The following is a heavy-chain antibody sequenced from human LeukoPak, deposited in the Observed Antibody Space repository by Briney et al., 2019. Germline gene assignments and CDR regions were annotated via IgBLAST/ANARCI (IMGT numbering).Heavy chain of an antibody. D-gene: IGHD6-13*01. J-gene: IGHJ4*02. CDR2: INHSGST. CDR1: GGSFSGYY. V-gene: IGHV4-34*01. CDR3: ARAKQQLVPPYYFDY. Sequence: SETLSLTCAVYGGSFSGYYWSWIRQPPGKGLEWIGEINHSGSTNYNPSLKSRVTISVDTSKNQFSLKLSSVTAADTAVYYCARAKQQLVPPYYFDYWGQGTLVTVSS.